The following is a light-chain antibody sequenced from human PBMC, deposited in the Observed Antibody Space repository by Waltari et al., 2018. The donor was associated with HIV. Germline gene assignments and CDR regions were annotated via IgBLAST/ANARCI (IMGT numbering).Light chain of an antibody. CDR3: PEYNHGPPYT. CDR1: QSVSSN. J-gene: IGKJ2*01. V-gene: IGKV3-15*01. Sequence: EIVMTQSPATLSVSPGDRATLSCRASQSVSSNLTWYQQKPGQAPRLLIYGASTRATDIPARFSGSGSETEFTLTISRLQSEGFAVYLCPEYNHGPPYTFGPRATLGIK. CDR2: GAS.